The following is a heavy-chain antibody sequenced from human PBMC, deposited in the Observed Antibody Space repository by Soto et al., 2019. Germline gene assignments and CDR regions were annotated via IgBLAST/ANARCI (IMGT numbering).Heavy chain of an antibody. CDR2: ISGSGGST. V-gene: IGHV3-23*01. J-gene: IGHJ5*02. Sequence: LRLSCAASGFTFSSYAMSWVRQAPGKGLEWVSAISGSGGSTYYADSVKGRFTISRDNSKNTLYLQMNSLRAEDTAVYYCAKLGYCSSTSCYNNWFDPWGQGTLVTVSS. CDR1: GFTFSSYA. D-gene: IGHD2-2*01. CDR3: AKLGYCSSTSCYNNWFDP.